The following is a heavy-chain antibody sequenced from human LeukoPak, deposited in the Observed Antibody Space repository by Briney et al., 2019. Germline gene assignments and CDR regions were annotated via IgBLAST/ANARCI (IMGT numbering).Heavy chain of an antibody. CDR2: IDPSDSYT. D-gene: IGHD3-3*01. CDR1: GYSFTSYW. J-gene: IGHJ5*02. Sequence: GESLRISCKGSGYSFTSYWISWVRQMPGKGLEWMGRIDPSDSYTNYSPSFHGHVTISADKSISTAYLQWSSLKASDTAMYYCARHGDYDFWSGGFDPWGQGTLVTVSS. CDR3: ARHGDYDFWSGGFDP. V-gene: IGHV5-10-1*01.